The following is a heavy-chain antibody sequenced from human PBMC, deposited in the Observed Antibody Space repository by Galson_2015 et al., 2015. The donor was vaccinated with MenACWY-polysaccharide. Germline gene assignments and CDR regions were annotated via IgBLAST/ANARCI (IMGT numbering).Heavy chain of an antibody. Sequence: SLRLSCAASGFTLSTHSMNWVRQAPGKGLEWLSYISPSGSSIYYADSVKGRFTISRDNAKSLLYLQMNSLRAEDTAVYYCVGGLGRGGTGAYGMDAWSQGTT. D-gene: IGHD3-10*01. V-gene: IGHV3-48*01. CDR1: GFTLSTHS. J-gene: IGHJ6*02. CDR3: VGGLGRGGTGAYGMDA. CDR2: ISPSGSSI.